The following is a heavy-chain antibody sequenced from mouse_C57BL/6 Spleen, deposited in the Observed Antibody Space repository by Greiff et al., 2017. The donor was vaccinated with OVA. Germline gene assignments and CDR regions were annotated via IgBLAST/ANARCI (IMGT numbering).Heavy chain of an antibody. D-gene: IGHD1-1*01. CDR1: GFTFSSYA. CDR3: ARAYYYGSSYVIWYFGV. J-gene: IGHJ1*03. Sequence: EVKLMESGGGLVKPGGSLKLSCAASGFTFSSYAMSWVRQTPEKRLEWVATISDGGSYTYYPDNVKGRFTISRDNAKNNLYLQMSHLKSEDTAMYHCARAYYYGSSYVIWYFGVWGTGTTVTVSS. CDR2: ISDGGSYT. V-gene: IGHV5-4*03.